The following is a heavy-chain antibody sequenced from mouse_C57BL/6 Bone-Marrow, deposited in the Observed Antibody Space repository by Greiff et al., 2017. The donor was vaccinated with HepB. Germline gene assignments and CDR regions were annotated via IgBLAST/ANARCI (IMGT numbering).Heavy chain of an antibody. CDR1: GYTFTSYW. J-gene: IGHJ2*01. CDR3: ARGDYDPFDS. Sequence: QVQLQQPGAELVKPGASVKLSCKASGYTFTSYWMQWVKQRPGQGLEWIGEIDPSDSYTNYNPKFKGKATLTVATSSSTAYMQLSSLTSEDSAVYYCARGDYDPFDSWGQGTTLTVSS. V-gene: IGHV1-50*01. D-gene: IGHD2-4*01. CDR2: IDPSDSYT.